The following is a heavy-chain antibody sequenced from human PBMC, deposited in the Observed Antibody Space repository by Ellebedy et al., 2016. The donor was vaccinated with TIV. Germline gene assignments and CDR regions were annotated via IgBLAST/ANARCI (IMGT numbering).Heavy chain of an antibody. V-gene: IGHV4-30-4*01. Sequence: SETLSLXXTVSGGSISTSSSYYWNWIRQAPGKGLEWIGSFHSSGKTLYNPSLGSRVDVSIDTSKNQFSLKLTSLTAADTAVYFCARDPGMLWFGEVHWYFDLWGRGTLVTVSS. J-gene: IGHJ2*01. CDR1: GGSISTSSSYY. CDR2: FHSSGKT. CDR3: ARDPGMLWFGEVHWYFDL. D-gene: IGHD3-10*01.